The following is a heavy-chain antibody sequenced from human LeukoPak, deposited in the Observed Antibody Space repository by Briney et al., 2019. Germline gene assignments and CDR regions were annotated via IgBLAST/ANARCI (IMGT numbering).Heavy chain of an antibody. CDR2: ISYDGSNK. V-gene: IGHV3-30*18. Sequence: GRSLRLSCAASGFTFSSYGMHWVRQAPGKGLEWVAVISYDGSNKYYADSVKGRFTISRDNSKNTLYLQMNSLRAEDTAVYYCAKGDYYGSGSYQSYFDYWGQGTLVTVSS. D-gene: IGHD3-10*01. J-gene: IGHJ4*02. CDR3: AKGDYYGSGSYQSYFDY. CDR1: GFTFSSYG.